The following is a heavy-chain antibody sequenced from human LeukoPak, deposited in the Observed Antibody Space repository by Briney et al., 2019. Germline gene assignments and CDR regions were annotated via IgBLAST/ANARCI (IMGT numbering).Heavy chain of an antibody. CDR2: VFYSGRT. D-gene: IGHD4-17*01. J-gene: IGHJ4*02. Sequence: PSETLSLTCTVSGGSISSDNYYWSWIRQPPGKGLEWIGYVFYSGRTDHNPSLKSRLTISVDTSKNQFSLKLSSVTAADTAVYYCARTRGVPYGDYLNDYWGQGTLVTVSS. CDR1: GGSISSDNYY. CDR3: ARTRGVPYGDYLNDY. V-gene: IGHV4-61*01.